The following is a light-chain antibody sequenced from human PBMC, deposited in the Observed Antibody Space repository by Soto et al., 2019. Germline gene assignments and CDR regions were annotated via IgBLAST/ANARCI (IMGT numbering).Light chain of an antibody. J-gene: IGKJ3*01. CDR3: QHRSNWPLT. CDR1: QSVSSY. CDR2: DAS. Sequence: VLTQSPATLSLSPGERATLSCRASQSVSSYLAWYQQKPGQAPSLLIYDASNRATGIPARFSGSGSGTDFTLTISSLEPEDFAVYYCQHRSNWPLTFGPGTKVDIK. V-gene: IGKV3-11*01.